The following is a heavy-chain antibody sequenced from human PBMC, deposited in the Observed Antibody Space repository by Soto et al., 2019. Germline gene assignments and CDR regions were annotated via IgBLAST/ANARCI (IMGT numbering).Heavy chain of an antibody. V-gene: IGHV4-31*03. D-gene: IGHD3-10*01. CDR3: ARDRGPFQEYPGEAYFDY. CDR2: IYYSGST. J-gene: IGHJ4*02. CDR1: GGSISSGGYY. Sequence: QVQLQESGPGLVKPSQTLSLTCTVSGGSISSGGYYWSWIRQHPGKGLEWIGYIYYSGSTYYNPSLKGRVTISVDTSKNQFSRKLSSVTAADTAVYYCARDRGPFQEYPGEAYFDYWGQGTLVTVSS.